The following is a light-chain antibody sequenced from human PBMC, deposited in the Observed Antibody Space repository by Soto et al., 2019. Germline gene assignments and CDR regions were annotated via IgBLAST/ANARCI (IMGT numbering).Light chain of an antibody. Sequence: EIVLTQSPATLSLSPGERATLSCRASQSVSSYLAWYQQKPGQAPRLLIYDASNRATGIPARFSGSGSGTGVTLTISSLEHEDFVVYYCQQRRNWPELTFGGGTKVEIK. V-gene: IGKV3-11*01. CDR1: QSVSSY. J-gene: IGKJ4*01. CDR2: DAS. CDR3: QQRRNWPELT.